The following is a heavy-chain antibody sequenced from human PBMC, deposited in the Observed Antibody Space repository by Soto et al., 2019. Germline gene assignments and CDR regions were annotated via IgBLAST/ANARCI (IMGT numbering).Heavy chain of an antibody. J-gene: IGHJ5*01. D-gene: IGHD1-26*01. CDR2: VYYSGTT. V-gene: IGHV4-59*01. Sequence: SETLSLTCRVSNVSITSAYWNWIRQTPGQGLEWIGFVYYSGTTKYNHSLKSRVSISIDTSKNEFSLRLTSVTTADTGFCFCARDFAGRGPFDPWGQGTLVTVSS. CDR1: NVSITSAY. CDR3: ARDFAGRGPFDP.